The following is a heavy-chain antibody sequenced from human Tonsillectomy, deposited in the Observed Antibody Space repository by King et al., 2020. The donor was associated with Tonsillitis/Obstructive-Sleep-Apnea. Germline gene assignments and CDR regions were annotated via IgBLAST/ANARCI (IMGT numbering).Heavy chain of an antibody. CDR2: INTNTGNP. CDR1: GYTFTSYA. CDR3: TRDRTSGWSRLDAFNI. D-gene: IGHD6-19*01. V-gene: IGHV7-4-1*02. Sequence: QLVQSGSELKKPGASVKVSCKASGYTFTSYAMNWVRQAPGQGLEWMGWINTNTGNPTYAQGFTGRFVFSMDTSVSTAYLQISSLKPEDTAVYYCTRDRTSGWSRLDAFNIWGQGTMVTVSS. J-gene: IGHJ3*02.